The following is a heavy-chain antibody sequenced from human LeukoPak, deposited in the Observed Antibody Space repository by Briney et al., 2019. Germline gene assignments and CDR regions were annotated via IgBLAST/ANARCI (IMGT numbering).Heavy chain of an antibody. V-gene: IGHV5-51*01. Sequence: GESLKISCKGSGYSFTSYWIGWVRQMPGKGLECMGIIYPGDSDTRYSPSFQGQVTISADKSISTAYLQWSSLGASDTAIYYCARHETGPYFDYWGQGTLVTVSS. CDR1: GYSFTSYW. CDR3: ARHETGPYFDY. D-gene: IGHD1-1*01. J-gene: IGHJ4*02. CDR2: IYPGDSDT.